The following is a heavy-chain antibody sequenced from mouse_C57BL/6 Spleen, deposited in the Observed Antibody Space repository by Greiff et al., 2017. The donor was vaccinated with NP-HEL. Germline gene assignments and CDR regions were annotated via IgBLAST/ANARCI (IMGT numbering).Heavy chain of an antibody. D-gene: IGHD2-3*01. J-gene: IGHJ3*01. Sequence: VQLKESGPGMVKPSQSLSLTCTVTGYSITSGYDWHWIRHFPGNKLEWMGYISYSGSTNYNPSLKSRIYITHDTSKNHFFLKVNSVTTEDTATYYCARGLYDGYFPFAYWGQGTLVTGSA. CDR3: ARGLYDGYFPFAY. V-gene: IGHV3-1*01. CDR2: ISYSGST. CDR1: GYSITSGYD.